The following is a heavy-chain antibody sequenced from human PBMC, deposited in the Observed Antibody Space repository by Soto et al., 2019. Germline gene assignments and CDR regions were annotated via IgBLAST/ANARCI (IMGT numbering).Heavy chain of an antibody. CDR1: GYTFTNYD. J-gene: IGHJ4*02. Sequence: QVQLVQSGAEVKQPGASVKVSCRTSGYTFTNYDISWVRQATGQGLEWMGWMNPDSANTGYAQKFQGRVTMTRDTSISTAYMELNSLTSEDTAIYYCARAIRDQLLSDYWGQGSLLIVSS. CDR3: ARAIRDQLLSDY. V-gene: IGHV1-8*01. D-gene: IGHD1-26*01. CDR2: MNPDSANT.